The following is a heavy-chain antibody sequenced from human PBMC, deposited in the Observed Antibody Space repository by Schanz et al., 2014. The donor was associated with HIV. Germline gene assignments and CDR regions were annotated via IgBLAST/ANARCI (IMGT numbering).Heavy chain of an antibody. J-gene: IGHJ4*02. CDR1: GFTFSSYG. V-gene: IGHV3-33*03. Sequence: QVQLVESGGGVVQPGRSLRLSCAVSGFTFSSYGMHWVRQSPVKGLEWVAIINYDGSNKYYADSVKGRFTISRDNARNSLYLQMDSLRVEDTAVYHCASVRVGGWGQGTLVTVSS. CDR3: ASVRVGG. CDR2: INYDGSNK. D-gene: IGHD3-10*01.